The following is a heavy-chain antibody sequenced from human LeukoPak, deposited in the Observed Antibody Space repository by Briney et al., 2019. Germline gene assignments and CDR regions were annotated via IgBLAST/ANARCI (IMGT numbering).Heavy chain of an antibody. Sequence: GGSLRLSCAASGFTFSNYWMSWVRRAPGKGREWVANIKQHGSETYYVDAVRGRFTISRDNAKNTVYLQMNSLRAEDTAVYYCARDKRYCSSTSCYDDYYFYYMDVWGKGTTVTVSS. CDR2: IKQHGSET. CDR1: GFTFSNYW. D-gene: IGHD2-2*01. CDR3: ARDKRYCSSTSCYDDYYFYYMDV. V-gene: IGHV3-7*01. J-gene: IGHJ6*03.